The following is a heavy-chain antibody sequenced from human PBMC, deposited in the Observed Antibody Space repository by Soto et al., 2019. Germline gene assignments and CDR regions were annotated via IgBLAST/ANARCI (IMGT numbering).Heavy chain of an antibody. J-gene: IGHJ4*02. CDR2: INHLETT. CDR1: GASLSFGGYS. CDR3: ARGGGSDSFDY. Sequence: PSETLPLPCTVSGASLSFGGYSWHWIRQTPGKGLEWIGYINHLETTFYNPSFESRLTLSIDRAKNQFSLKLHSMSAADRAVYFCARGGGSDSFDYWGQGILVTVSS. D-gene: IGHD1-26*01. V-gene: IGHV4-30-2*01.